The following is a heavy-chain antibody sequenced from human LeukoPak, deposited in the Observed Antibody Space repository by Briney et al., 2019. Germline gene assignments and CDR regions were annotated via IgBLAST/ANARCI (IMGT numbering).Heavy chain of an antibody. Sequence: GGSLRLSCAPSGFTFSRYGMHWVRQAPGKGLEWVAVISYDGSNKYYADSVKGRFTISRDNSKNTLYLQMNSLRAEDTAVYYCAKGPVVSGYFQHWGQGTLVTVSS. V-gene: IGHV3-30*18. CDR3: AKGPVVSGYFQH. CDR2: ISYDGSNK. CDR1: GFTFSRYG. D-gene: IGHD2-15*01. J-gene: IGHJ1*01.